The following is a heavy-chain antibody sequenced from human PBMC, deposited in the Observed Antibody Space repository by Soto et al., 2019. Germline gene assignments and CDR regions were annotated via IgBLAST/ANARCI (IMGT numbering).Heavy chain of an antibody. CDR3: ARATYSSSYYFDS. Sequence: VGSLRLSCAASGFTFSSFEMNWVRQAPGKGLEWVSKIGSSGSTIWYADSVKGRFTISRDNAKNSLYLQMNSLRGEDTAVYYCARATYSSSYYFDSWGQGTLVTVSS. J-gene: IGHJ4*02. D-gene: IGHD6-6*01. CDR1: GFTFSSFE. CDR2: IGSSGSTI. V-gene: IGHV3-48*03.